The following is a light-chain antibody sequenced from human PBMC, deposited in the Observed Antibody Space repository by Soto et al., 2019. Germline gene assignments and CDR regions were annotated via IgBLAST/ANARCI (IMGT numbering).Light chain of an antibody. Sequence: QSALTQPPSASGSPGQSVTISCTGTSSDIGGYNYVSWYQQHPGKAPKLIIYEVTKRPSGVPDRFSGSKSGNTASLTVSGLQAEDEADYSCSSYAGSNNLVFGGGTQLTVL. V-gene: IGLV2-8*01. CDR1: SSDIGGYNY. CDR3: SSYAGSNNLV. J-gene: IGLJ3*02. CDR2: EVT.